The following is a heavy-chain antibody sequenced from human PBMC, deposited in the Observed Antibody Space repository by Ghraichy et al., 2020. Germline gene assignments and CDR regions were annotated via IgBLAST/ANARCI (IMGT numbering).Heavy chain of an antibody. V-gene: IGHV4-61*01. CDR1: GGSVSSGSYY. J-gene: IGHJ4*02. CDR2: IYYSGST. CDR3: ARASYYYGSGSYPRAGFDY. Sequence: SEALSLTCTVSGGSVSSGSYYWSWIRQPPGKGLEWIGYIYYSGSTNYNPSLKSRVTISVDTSKNQFSLKLSSVTAADTAVYYCARASYYYGSGSYPRAGFDYWGQGTLVTVSS. D-gene: IGHD3-10*01.